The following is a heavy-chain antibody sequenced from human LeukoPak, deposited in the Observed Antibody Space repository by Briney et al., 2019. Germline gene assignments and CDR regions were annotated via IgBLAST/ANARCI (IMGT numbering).Heavy chain of an antibody. CDR3: ARESTPLRGASDP. CDR2: IDSRDNT. J-gene: IGHJ5*02. V-gene: IGHV3-53*04. CDR1: GFTVRNNH. Sequence: QPGGSLRLSCAASGFTVRNNHMSWVRQAPGKGLEWVSVIDSRDNTYHADSVKGRFTISRHTSKNTLYLQMNSLRAEDTAVYYCARESTPLRGASDPWGPGTLVTVSS. D-gene: IGHD5-24*01.